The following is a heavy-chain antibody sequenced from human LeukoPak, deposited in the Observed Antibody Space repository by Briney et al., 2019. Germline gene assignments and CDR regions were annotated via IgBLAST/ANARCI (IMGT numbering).Heavy chain of an antibody. CDR3: ARDQDIVVVPAAPNIFDY. D-gene: IGHD2-2*01. CDR1: GYSISSGYY. CDR2: IYHSGST. Sequence: PETLSLTCTVSGYSISSGYYWGWIRQPPGKGLEWIGSIYHSGSTYYNPSLKSRVTISVDTSKNQFSLKLSSVTAADTAVYYCARDQDIVVVPAAPNIFDYWGQGTLVTVSS. V-gene: IGHV4-38-2*02. J-gene: IGHJ4*02.